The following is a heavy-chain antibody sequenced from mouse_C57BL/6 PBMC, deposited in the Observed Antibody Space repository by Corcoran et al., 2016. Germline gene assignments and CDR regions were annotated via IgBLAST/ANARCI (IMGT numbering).Heavy chain of an antibody. D-gene: IGHD2-5*01. Sequence: QVQLQQSGPELVKPGASVKLSCKASGYTFTSYDINWVKQRPGQGLEWIGWIYPRDGSTKYNEKFKGKATLTVDTSSSTAYMELHSLTSEDSAVHFCARKDRPHSNLSYWYFDVWGTGTTVTVSS. J-gene: IGHJ1*03. CDR2: IYPRDGST. V-gene: IGHV1-85*01. CDR1: GYTFTSYD. CDR3: ARKDRPHSNLSYWYFDV.